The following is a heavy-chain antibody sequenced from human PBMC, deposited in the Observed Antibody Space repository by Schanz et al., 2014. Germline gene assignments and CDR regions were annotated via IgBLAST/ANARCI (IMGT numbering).Heavy chain of an antibody. J-gene: IGHJ5*02. CDR2: ISASGGDT. D-gene: IGHD3-9*01. V-gene: IGHV3-23*01. CDR1: GLIFSNYV. CDR3: AKAADWPVTRFDP. Sequence: EVQLLESGGGLVQPGGSLKLSCAASGLIFSNYVMSWVRQAPGKGLEWLSVISASGGDTYYADSVKGRFTISRDSSKNTLYLQMSSLRADDTAVYYCAKAADWPVTRFDPWGQGTLVTVSS.